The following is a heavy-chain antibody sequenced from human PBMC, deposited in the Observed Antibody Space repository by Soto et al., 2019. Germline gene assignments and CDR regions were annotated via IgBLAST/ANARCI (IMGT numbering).Heavy chain of an antibody. CDR2: IYYSGTK. CDR3: VSHANYYDSSGYPPFWF. J-gene: IGHJ4*02. CDR1: VGSISNKNYY. D-gene: IGHD3-22*01. V-gene: IGHV4-39*01. Sequence: SETLSLTCTVSVGSISNKNYYWGWIRQPPGKGLEWIATIYYSGTKYYNPSLKSRITISVDTSKNQFSLRLSSVTAAGTAVYYCVSHANYYDSSGYPPFWFWGQGTLVTVSS.